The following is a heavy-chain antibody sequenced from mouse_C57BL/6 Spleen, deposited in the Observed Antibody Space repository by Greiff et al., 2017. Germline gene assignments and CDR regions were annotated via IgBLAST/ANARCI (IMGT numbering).Heavy chain of an antibody. Sequence: EVKLMESGPGLVKPSQSLSLTCSVTGYSITSGYYWNWIRQFPGNKLEWMGYISYDGSNNYNPSLKNRISIPRDTSKNQFFLKLNSVTTEDTATYYCASRALRQEFAYWGQGTLVTVSA. CDR3: ASRALRQEFAY. CDR2: ISYDGSN. J-gene: IGHJ3*01. D-gene: IGHD2-12*01. V-gene: IGHV3-6*01. CDR1: GYSITSGYY.